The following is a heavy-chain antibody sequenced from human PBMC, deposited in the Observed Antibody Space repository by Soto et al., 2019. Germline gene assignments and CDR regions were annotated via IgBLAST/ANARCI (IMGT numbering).Heavy chain of an antibody. D-gene: IGHD3-22*01. CDR1: GFTFRSYA. Sequence: LRLSCAASGFTFRSYAMSWVRQAPGKGLEWVSAISGSGGSTYYADSVKGRFTISRDNSKNTLYLQMNSLRAEDTAVYYCAKGIVYYYDSSGYFAYWGQGTLVTV. V-gene: IGHV3-23*01. CDR3: AKGIVYYYDSSGYFAY. CDR2: ISGSGGST. J-gene: IGHJ4*02.